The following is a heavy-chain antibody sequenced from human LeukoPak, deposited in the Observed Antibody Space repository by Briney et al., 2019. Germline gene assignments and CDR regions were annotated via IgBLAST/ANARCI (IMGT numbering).Heavy chain of an antibody. V-gene: IGHV3-7*03. CDR2: IKQDGSEK. Sequence: PGGSLRLSCAASGFTFSSYWMSWVRQAPGKGLEWVANIKQDGSEKYYEDSVKGRFTISRDNTKNSLYLQMNSLRAEDTAVYYCARETLGVTAFDIWGQGTMVTVSS. CDR3: ARETLGVTAFDI. J-gene: IGHJ3*02. CDR1: GFTFSSYW. D-gene: IGHD2-21*02.